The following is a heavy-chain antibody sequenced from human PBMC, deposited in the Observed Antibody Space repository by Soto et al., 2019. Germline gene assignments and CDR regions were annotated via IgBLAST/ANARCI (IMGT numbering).Heavy chain of an antibody. CDR3: AKDFKVSGGHYGSLNYYYGMDV. CDR2: ISYDGILK. Sequence: GGPLRLSGAASVFTFSAFGMHWVRQAPGKGLEWVAIISYDGILKYYADSVKGRFTISRDTSKGALYLQMNSLRPEDTAVYYCAKDFKVSGGHYGSLNYYYGMDVWGQGTTVTVSS. J-gene: IGHJ6*02. D-gene: IGHD3-10*01. CDR1: VFTFSAFG. V-gene: IGHV3-30*18.